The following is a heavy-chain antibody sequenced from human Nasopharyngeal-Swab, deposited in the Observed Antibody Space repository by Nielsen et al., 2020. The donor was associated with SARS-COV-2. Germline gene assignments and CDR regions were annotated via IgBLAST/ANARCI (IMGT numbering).Heavy chain of an antibody. Sequence: WIRQPPGKGLEWIGEVSQGGGTNYNPSLKNRVTIPVATSKSQFSLKLSSVTAAETAVYYCARGGAGVVPSPVLGLGPYYSYYYMDVWGKGTTVTVSS. J-gene: IGHJ6*03. D-gene: IGHD2-2*01. V-gene: IGHV4-34*01. CDR2: VSQGGGT. CDR3: ARGGAGVVPSPVLGLGPYYSYYYMDV.